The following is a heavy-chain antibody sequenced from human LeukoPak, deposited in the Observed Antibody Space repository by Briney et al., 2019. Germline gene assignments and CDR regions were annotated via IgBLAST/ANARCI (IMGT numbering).Heavy chain of an antibody. CDR1: GFTFSSYG. Sequence: PGGSLRLSCAASGFTFSSYGMHWVRHAPGKGLEWVAFIRYDGSNKYYADSVKGRFTISRDNSRNTLYLQMNSLRAEDTAVYYCAKELSPPNYYYYYSMDVWGQGTTVTVSS. D-gene: IGHD3-16*02. J-gene: IGHJ6*02. CDR2: IRYDGSNK. CDR3: AKELSPPNYYYYYSMDV. V-gene: IGHV3-30*02.